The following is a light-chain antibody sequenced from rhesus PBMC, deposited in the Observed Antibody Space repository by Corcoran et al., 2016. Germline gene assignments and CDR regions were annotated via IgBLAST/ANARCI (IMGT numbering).Light chain of an antibody. Sequence: DIQLTQSPSSLSASVGDRVTITCRASQGISSYLAWYQQKSGKAPKLLIYDASNWQSGVPSRFSGSGSWTEFLTINSLPPEDFATYYCQQRNSYPRTFGQGTKVEIK. V-gene: IGKV1-38*01. J-gene: IGKJ1*01. CDR2: DAS. CDR1: QGISSY. CDR3: QQRNSYPRT.